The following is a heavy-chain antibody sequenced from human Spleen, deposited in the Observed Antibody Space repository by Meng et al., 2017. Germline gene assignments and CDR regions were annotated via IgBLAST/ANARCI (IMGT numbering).Heavy chain of an antibody. Sequence: QLPRQESGPELVKPSETLTLTCRVSDGSVSSSSYYLAWIRQPPGKGLEWIGTIYYSGNTYYNPSLKSRVTISLDTSKNQFSLKLNSVTAADTAVYYCARSNAVAALSWFDPWGQGTLVTVSS. J-gene: IGHJ5*02. CDR1: DGSVSSSSYY. CDR2: IYYSGNT. D-gene: IGHD6-19*01. CDR3: ARSNAVAALSWFDP. V-gene: IGHV4-39*07.